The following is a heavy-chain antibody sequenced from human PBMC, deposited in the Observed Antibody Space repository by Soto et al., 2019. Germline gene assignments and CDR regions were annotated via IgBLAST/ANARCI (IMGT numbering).Heavy chain of an antibody. Sequence: QVQLVQSGAEVKKPGSSVKVSCKASGGTFSSYAISWVRQAPGQGLEWMGGIIPIFGTANYAQKLQGRVTMIAAESTRTADMELSSLRSEDEAVYYCWRVRVVVPAALGDPYDYVWGSYRLWGQGTLVTVSS. J-gene: IGHJ4*02. CDR3: WRVRVVVPAALGDPYDYVWGSYRL. V-gene: IGHV1-69*19. D-gene: IGHD3-16*02. CDR1: GGTFSSYA. CDR2: IIPIFGTA.